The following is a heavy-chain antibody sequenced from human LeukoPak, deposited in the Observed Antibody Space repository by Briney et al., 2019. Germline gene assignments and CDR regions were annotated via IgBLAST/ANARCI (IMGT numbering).Heavy chain of an antibody. Sequence: PSETLSLTCTVSGGSITSYFWRWIRQPPGKGLEWIGYIYHSGTTNYNPSLKGRVTISVDTSKTQFSLRLTSVTAADTAVYFCAQLAPFSPAYSQQWGQGTLVTVSS. D-gene: IGHD2/OR15-2a*01. V-gene: IGHV4-59*01. J-gene: IGHJ1*01. CDR1: GGSITSYF. CDR2: IYHSGTT. CDR3: AQLAPFSPAYSQQ.